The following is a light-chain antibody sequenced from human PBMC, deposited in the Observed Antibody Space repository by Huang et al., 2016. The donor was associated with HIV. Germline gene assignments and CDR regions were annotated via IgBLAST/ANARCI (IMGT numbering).Light chain of an antibody. Sequence: EIVMTQSPATLSVSPGERATLSCRASERVSGTLAWYQQKPGQAPRLLISGASTRATGIPARFSGSGSGTEFTLTISSLQSEDFAVYYCQQYNNWPPAFGQGTKVEIK. CDR2: GAS. CDR3: QQYNNWPPA. CDR1: ERVSGT. J-gene: IGKJ1*01. V-gene: IGKV3-15*01.